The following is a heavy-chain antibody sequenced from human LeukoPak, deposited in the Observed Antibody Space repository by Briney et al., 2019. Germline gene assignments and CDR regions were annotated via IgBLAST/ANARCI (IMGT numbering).Heavy chain of an antibody. Sequence: ASVKVSCKASGGTFSSYAISWVRQAPGQGLEWMGWISAYNGNTNYAQKLQGRVTMTTDTSTSTAYMELRSLRSDDTAVYYCARSIMDIVATPLGYWGQGTLVTVSS. V-gene: IGHV1-18*01. CDR1: GGTFSSYA. D-gene: IGHD5-12*01. CDR2: ISAYNGNT. J-gene: IGHJ4*02. CDR3: ARSIMDIVATPLGY.